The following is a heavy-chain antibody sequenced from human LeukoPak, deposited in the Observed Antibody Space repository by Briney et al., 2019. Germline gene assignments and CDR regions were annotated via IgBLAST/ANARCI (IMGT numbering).Heavy chain of an antibody. CDR1: GYTFTDYY. CDR3: AREGPIVGATHLVDY. CDR2: INPNSGGT. V-gene: IGHV1-2*02. Sequence: ASVKVSCKSSGYTFTDYYMHWVRQAPGQGLEWMGWINPNSGGTNYAQKFQGRVTMTRDTSISAAYMELSRLRSDDTAVYYCAREGPIVGATHLVDYWGQGTLVTVSS. J-gene: IGHJ4*02. D-gene: IGHD1-26*01.